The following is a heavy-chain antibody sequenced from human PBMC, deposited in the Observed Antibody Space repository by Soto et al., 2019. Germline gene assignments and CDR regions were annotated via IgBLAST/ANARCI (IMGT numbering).Heavy chain of an antibody. Sequence: SETLSLTCTVSGASINSGDFYWNWIRHLPGKGPEWIGYIYYRGSTYYNPSLKSRVTIALDTSKNQFSLNLTSVTAADTAVYFCARALDPRWFDPWGQGTLVTVSS. CDR2: IYYRGST. CDR1: GASINSGDFY. J-gene: IGHJ5*02. CDR3: ARALDPRWFDP. V-gene: IGHV4-31*03.